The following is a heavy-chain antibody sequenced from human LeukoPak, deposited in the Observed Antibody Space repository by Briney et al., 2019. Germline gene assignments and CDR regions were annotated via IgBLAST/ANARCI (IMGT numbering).Heavy chain of an antibody. J-gene: IGHJ4*02. D-gene: IGHD6-13*01. V-gene: IGHV4-34*01. CDR2: INHSGST. CDR3: ARAVTRIAAAGTAPDY. Sequence: SETLSLTCAVYGGSFSGYYWSWIRQPPGKGLEWIGEINHSGSTNYNPSLKSRVTISVDTSKNQFSLQLNSVTPEDTAVYYCARAVTRIAAAGTAPDYWGQGTLVTVSS. CDR1: GGSFSGYY.